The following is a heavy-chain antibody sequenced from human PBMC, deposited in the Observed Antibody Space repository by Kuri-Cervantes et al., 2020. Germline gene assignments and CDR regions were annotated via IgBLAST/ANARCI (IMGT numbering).Heavy chain of an antibody. CDR1: GFTFSSHG. Sequence: GGSLRLSCAASGFTFSSHGMHWVRQAPGKGLEWVAFIRYDGSQKYYADSVKGRFTISRDNSKNALYLQMNSLRAEDTAVYYCAKEEARGTVTDAKSAFHIWGQGTLVTVSS. CDR3: AKEEARGTVTDAKSAFHI. CDR2: IRYDGSQK. D-gene: IGHD4-17*01. V-gene: IGHV3-30*02. J-gene: IGHJ3*02.